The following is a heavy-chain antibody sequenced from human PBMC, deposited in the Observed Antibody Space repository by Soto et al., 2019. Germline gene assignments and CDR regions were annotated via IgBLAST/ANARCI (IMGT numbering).Heavy chain of an antibody. CDR2: ISSSSGYI. Sequence: EVQLVESGGGLVKPGGSLRLSCAASGFTFSSYSVTWVRQAPGKGLEWVSSISSSSGYIYYADSVKGRFTISRDNTQNSLNLQMNSLRADDTAVYYCARAAHPSTLLVPPLMTTHYWGQGTLVTVSS. J-gene: IGHJ4*02. CDR1: GFTFSSYS. CDR3: ARAAHPSTLLVPPLMTTHY. D-gene: IGHD2-2*01. V-gene: IGHV3-21*01.